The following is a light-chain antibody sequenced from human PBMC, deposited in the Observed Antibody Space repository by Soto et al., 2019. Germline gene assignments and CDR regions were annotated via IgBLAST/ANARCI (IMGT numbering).Light chain of an antibody. CDR3: QQYGSSLLT. V-gene: IGKV3-20*01. J-gene: IGKJ4*01. CDR2: GAS. CDR1: QSVTSSH. Sequence: EIVLTQTPGTLSLSPGDRATLSCRASQSVTSSHLAWYQQKPGQAPRLLIYGASTRATGIPDRFSGSGSDTDFTLTISRLEPEDFAVYYCQQYGSSLLTFGGGTKVEIK.